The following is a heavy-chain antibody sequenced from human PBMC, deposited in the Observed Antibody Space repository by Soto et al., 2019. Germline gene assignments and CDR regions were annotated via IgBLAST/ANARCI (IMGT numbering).Heavy chain of an antibody. CDR2: IIPIFGTA. V-gene: IGHV1-69*13. D-gene: IGHD6-13*01. CDR3: AKAAAGQGTWYNWFDP. Sequence: SVKVSCKASGGTFSSYAISWVRQAPGQGLEWMGGIIPIFGTANYAQKFQGRVTITADESTSTAYMELSSLRSEDTAVYYCAKAAAGQGTWYNWFDPWGQGTLVTVSS. CDR1: GGTFSSYA. J-gene: IGHJ5*02.